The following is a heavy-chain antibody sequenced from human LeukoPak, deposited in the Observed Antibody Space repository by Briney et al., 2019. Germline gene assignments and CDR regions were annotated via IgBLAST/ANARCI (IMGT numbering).Heavy chain of an antibody. V-gene: IGHV3-30*04. D-gene: IGHD4-17*01. CDR3: ARSYGDYVSPMDY. Sequence: GGILRLSCAASGFTFSSYAMHWVRQAPGKGLEWVAVISYDGSNKYYADSVEGRFTISRDNSKNTLYLQMNSLRAEDTAVYYCARSYGDYVSPMDYWGQGTLVTVSS. CDR1: GFTFSSYA. J-gene: IGHJ4*02. CDR2: ISYDGSNK.